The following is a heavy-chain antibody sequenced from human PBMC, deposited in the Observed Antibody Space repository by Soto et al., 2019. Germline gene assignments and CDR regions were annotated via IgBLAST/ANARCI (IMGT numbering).Heavy chain of an antibody. CDR1: GGTFSSYA. V-gene: IGHV1-69*13. D-gene: IGHD5-12*01. Sequence: ASVKVSCKASGGTFSSYAISWVRQAPGQGLEWMGGIIPIFGTANYAQKFQGRVTITADESTSTAYMELSSLRSDNTAVYYCARDRDGYNPGDYWGQGTLVTVSS. J-gene: IGHJ4*02. CDR2: IIPIFGTA. CDR3: ARDRDGYNPGDY.